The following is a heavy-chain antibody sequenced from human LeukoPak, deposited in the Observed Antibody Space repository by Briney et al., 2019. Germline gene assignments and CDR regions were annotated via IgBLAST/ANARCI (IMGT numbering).Heavy chain of an antibody. CDR2: INWNGGST. CDR3: AKDRGSGWPHRFDI. Sequence: PGGSLRLSCAASGFTFDDYGMSWVRQAPGKGLEWVSGINWNGGSTAYADSVKGRFTISRDNARNSLYVQMNGLRAEDTALYYCAKDRGSGWPHRFDIWGQGTMVTVSS. CDR1: GFTFDDYG. D-gene: IGHD6-19*01. J-gene: IGHJ3*02. V-gene: IGHV3-20*04.